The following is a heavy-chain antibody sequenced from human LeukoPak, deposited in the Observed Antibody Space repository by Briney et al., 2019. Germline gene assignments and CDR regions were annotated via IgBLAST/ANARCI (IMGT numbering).Heavy chain of an antibody. J-gene: IGHJ6*02. CDR1: GGSISSGGYY. CDR3: ARDRYGDYADYYYGMDV. V-gene: IGHV4-31*03. CDR2: IYYSGST. D-gene: IGHD4-17*01. Sequence: PSETLSLTCTVSGGSISSGGYYWSWIRQHPGKGLEWIGYIYYSGSTYYNPSLKSRVTISVDTSKNQFSLKLSSVTAADTAVYYCARDRYGDYADYYYGMDVWGQGTTVTVSS.